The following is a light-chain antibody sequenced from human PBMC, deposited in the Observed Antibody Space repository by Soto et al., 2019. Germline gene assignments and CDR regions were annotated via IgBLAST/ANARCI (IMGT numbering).Light chain of an antibody. CDR2: VAS. J-gene: IGKJ1*01. Sequence: DIQLAQSPPSLSASVGDNVTFTCRASQNINNYLNWYQQQAGKAPKLXIYVASNLQGGVPSRCTGSGSGTDCTRAIRSLQPEDFEGDDCQQTYSPTWTFGQGTKVDIK. V-gene: IGKV1-39*01. CDR3: QQTYSPTWT. CDR1: QNINNY.